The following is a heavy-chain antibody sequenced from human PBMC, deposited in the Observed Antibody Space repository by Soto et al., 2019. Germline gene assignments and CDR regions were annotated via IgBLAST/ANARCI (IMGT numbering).Heavy chain of an antibody. J-gene: IGHJ6*02. CDR2: ISGTGGIT. D-gene: IGHD4-4*01. V-gene: IGHV3-23*01. CDR3: AKEETVISHYYYYYGMDV. Sequence: EVQLLESGGGLVQPGGSLRLSCAASGFTFSSYAMNWVRQAPGKGLEWVSVISGTGGITYHADSVKGRFTISRDNSTNTLYLQMDSLRAEDTAVYFCAKEETVISHYYYYYGMDVWGQGTTVTVSS. CDR1: GFTFSSYA.